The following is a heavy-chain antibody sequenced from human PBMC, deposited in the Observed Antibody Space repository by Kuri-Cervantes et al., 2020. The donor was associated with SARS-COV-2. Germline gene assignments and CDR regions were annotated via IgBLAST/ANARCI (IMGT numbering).Heavy chain of an antibody. Sequence: GSLRLSCTVSGGSISSHYWSWIRQPPGKGLEWIGYVYSSGSTNYSSSLKSRVTMSVDTSRNQFSLKLTSVTAADTAVYYCTRAGYDNSGYYYSFDFWGQGTLVTVSS. D-gene: IGHD3-22*01. V-gene: IGHV4-59*11. J-gene: IGHJ4*02. CDR3: TRAGYDNSGYYYSFDF. CDR1: GGSISSHY. CDR2: VYSSGST.